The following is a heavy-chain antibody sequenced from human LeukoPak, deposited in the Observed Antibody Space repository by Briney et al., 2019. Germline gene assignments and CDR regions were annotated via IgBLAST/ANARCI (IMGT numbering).Heavy chain of an antibody. CDR2: IYYSGST. CDR1: GGSISSSSYY. D-gene: IGHD3-16*01. Sequence: PSETLSLTCTVSGGSISSSSYYWGWIRQPPGKGLEWIGSIYYSGSTYYNPSLKSRVTISVDTSKNQFSLKLSSVTAADTAVYYCARTVRDFYVWGILDAFDIWGQGTMVTVSS. CDR3: ARTVRDFYVWGILDAFDI. V-gene: IGHV4-39*01. J-gene: IGHJ3*02.